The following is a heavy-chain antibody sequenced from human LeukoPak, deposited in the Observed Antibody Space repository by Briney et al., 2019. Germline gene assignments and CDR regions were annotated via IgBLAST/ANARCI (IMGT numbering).Heavy chain of an antibody. Sequence: SETLSLTCAVYGGSFGGYYWSWIRQPPGKGLEWIGEINHSGSTNYNPSLKSRVTISVDTSKNQFSLKLSSVTAADTAVYYCARFTLYYYGSGSLNAYYFDYWGQGTLATVSS. V-gene: IGHV4-34*01. CDR2: INHSGST. J-gene: IGHJ4*02. CDR3: ARFTLYYYGSGSLNAYYFDY. D-gene: IGHD3-10*01. CDR1: GGSFGGYY.